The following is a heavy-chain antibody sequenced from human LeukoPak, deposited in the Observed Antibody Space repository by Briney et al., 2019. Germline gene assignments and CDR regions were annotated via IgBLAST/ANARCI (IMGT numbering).Heavy chain of an antibody. Sequence: SVKVSCKASGNSISNYAVSWVRQAPGQGFEWMGGIIPIFGTADYAQKFQGRVTITADQSTSTTYMALSSLKSEDTATYYCTTRACHAGGCSSSFYYYYGLHFWGQGTMVSVSS. CDR3: TTRACHAGGCSSSFYYYYGLHF. CDR1: GNSISNYA. J-gene: IGHJ4*03. D-gene: IGHD3-16*01. CDR2: IIPIFGTA. V-gene: IGHV1-69*13.